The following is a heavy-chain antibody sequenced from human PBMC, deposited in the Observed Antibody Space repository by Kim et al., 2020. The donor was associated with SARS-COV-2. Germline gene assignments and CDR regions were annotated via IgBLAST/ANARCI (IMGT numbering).Heavy chain of an antibody. V-gene: IGHV3-33*01. J-gene: IGHJ6*02. CDR3: ARDTRDYYGMDV. CDR2: K. Sequence: KSYAASVKGRFTTPRDNSKTTLYLQMNSLGAEDTAVYYCARDTRDYYGMDVWGQGTTVTVSS.